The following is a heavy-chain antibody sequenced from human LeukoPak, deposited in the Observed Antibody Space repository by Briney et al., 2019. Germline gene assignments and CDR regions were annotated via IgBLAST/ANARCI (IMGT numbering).Heavy chain of an antibody. J-gene: IGHJ5*02. CDR1: GFTFSDYY. CDR3: ARGLGSFDWLWEP. Sequence: PGGSLRLSCAASGFTFSDYYMSWIRQAPGRGLGWVSYISWDSSYTSYADSVKGRFTVSRDNAQKSLYLQMDSLRAEDTAVYYCARGLGSFDWLWEPWGPGTLVSVSS. D-gene: IGHD3-9*01. CDR2: ISWDSSYT. V-gene: IGHV3-11*05.